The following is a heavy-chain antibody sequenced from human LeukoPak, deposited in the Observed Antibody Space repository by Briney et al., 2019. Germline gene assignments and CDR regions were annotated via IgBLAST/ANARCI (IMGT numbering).Heavy chain of an antibody. CDR1: GFTFSSYA. V-gene: IGHV3-23*01. D-gene: IGHD2-2*01. J-gene: IGHJ5*02. CDR3: AKAPRRNYSSSTSCSSTNNWFDP. Sequence: GGSLRLSCAASGFTFSSYAMSWVRQAPGKGLEWVSAISGSGGSTYYADSVKGRFTISRYNSKNTLYLQMNSLRAEDTAVYYCAKAPRRNYSSSTSCSSTNNWFDPWGQGTLVTVSS. CDR2: ISGSGGST.